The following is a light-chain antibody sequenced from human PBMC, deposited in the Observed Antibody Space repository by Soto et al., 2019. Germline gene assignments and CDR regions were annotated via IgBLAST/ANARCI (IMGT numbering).Light chain of an antibody. CDR2: DAS. CDR3: QVTWT. J-gene: IGKJ1*01. V-gene: IGKV3-11*01. Sequence: EIVLTQSPATLSLSPGERATLSCRASQSVSSYLAWYQQKPGQAPRLLIYDASNRATGIPARFSGSGSGTDFTPTISSLEPEDFAVYYCQVTWTFGQGTKVEIK. CDR1: QSVSSY.